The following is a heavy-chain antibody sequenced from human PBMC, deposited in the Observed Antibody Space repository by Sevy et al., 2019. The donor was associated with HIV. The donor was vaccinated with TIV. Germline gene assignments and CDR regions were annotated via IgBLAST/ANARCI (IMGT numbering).Heavy chain of an antibody. CDR1: GFSFNSYS. D-gene: IGHD1-1*01. J-gene: IGHJ4*02. V-gene: IGHV3-48*01. CDR3: VRGTGIRNLYYFDH. CDR2: ITSSSPIT. Sequence: GGSLRLSCEVPGFSFNSYSFNWVRQAPGKGLEWISYITSSSPITYYAESVQGRFTISRDNVKKSLYLQMNSLRVEDTAIYYCVRGTGIRNLYYFDHWGQGTLVTVSS.